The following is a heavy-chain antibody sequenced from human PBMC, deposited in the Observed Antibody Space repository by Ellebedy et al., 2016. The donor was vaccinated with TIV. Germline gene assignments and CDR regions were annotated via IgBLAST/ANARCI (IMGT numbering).Heavy chain of an antibody. D-gene: IGHD1-7*01. Sequence: GESLKISXAASGFTFSTNVMHWVRQAPGEGLVWVSRMNSDGSTTNYADSVRGRFTISRDNAKNTLYLQMNSLRAEDTAVYYCATAGNYRFDDWGQGTLVTVSS. J-gene: IGHJ4*02. V-gene: IGHV3-74*01. CDR1: GFTFSTNV. CDR2: MNSDGSTT. CDR3: ATAGNYRFDD.